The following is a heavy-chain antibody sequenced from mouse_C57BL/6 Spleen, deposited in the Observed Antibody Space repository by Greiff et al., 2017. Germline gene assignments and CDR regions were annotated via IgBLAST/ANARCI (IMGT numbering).Heavy chain of an antibody. D-gene: IGHD1-1*01. V-gene: IGHV1-61*01. J-gene: IGHJ2*01. CDR1: GYTFTSYW. CDR3: ARTTTVVDY. Sequence: VKLVASGAELVRPGSSVKLSCKASGYTFTSYWMDWVKQRPGQGLEWIGNIYPSDSETHYNQKFKDKATLTVDKSSSTAYMQLSSLTSEDSAVYYCARTTTVVDYWGQGTTLTVSS. CDR2: IYPSDSET.